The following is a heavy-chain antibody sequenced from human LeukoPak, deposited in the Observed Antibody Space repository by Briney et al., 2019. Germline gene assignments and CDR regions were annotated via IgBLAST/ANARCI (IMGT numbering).Heavy chain of an antibody. D-gene: IGHD2-2*01. CDR2: ISYDGSNK. V-gene: IGHV3-30-3*01. CDR1: GFTFSSSTFGSYT. CDR3: ARGYQLPFDY. Sequence: GGSLRLSCATSGFTFSSSTFGSYTMNWVRQAPGKGLEWVAVISYDGSNKYYADSVKGRFTISRDNSKNTLYLQMNSLRAEDTAVYYCARGYQLPFDYWGQGTLVTVSS. J-gene: IGHJ4*02.